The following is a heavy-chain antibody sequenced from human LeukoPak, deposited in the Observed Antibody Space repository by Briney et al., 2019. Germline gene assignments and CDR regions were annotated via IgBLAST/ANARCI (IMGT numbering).Heavy chain of an antibody. CDR1: GFTFSRYG. J-gene: IGHJ6*03. CDR3: AKDGGGYYPYYYYYMDV. CDR2: ISYDGSNK. D-gene: IGHD3-22*01. Sequence: GGSLRLSCAASGFTFSRYGMHWVRQAPGKGLEWVAVISYDGSNKYYADSVKGRFTISRDNSKNTLYLQMNSLRAEDTAMYYCAKDGGGYYPYYYYYMDVWGKGTTVTVSS. V-gene: IGHV3-30*18.